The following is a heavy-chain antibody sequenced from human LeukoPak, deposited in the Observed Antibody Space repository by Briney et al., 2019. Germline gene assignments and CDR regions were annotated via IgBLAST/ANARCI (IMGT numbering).Heavy chain of an antibody. J-gene: IGHJ3*02. CDR3: AREKPLGITMIVPLSAFDI. CDR1: GGTFSSYA. CDR2: IIPIFGTA. D-gene: IGHD3-22*01. Sequence: SVKVSCKASGGTFSSYAISWVRQAPGQGLKWMGGIIPIFGTANYAQKFQGRVTITADESTSTAYMELSSLRSEDTAVYYCAREKPLGITMIVPLSAFDIWGQGTMVTVSS. V-gene: IGHV1-69*01.